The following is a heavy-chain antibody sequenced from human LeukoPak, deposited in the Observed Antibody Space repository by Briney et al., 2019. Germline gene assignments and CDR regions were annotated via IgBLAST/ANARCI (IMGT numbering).Heavy chain of an antibody. Sequence: GGSLTLSCAASGFTIDAYAMHWVRQPPGPGLEWVSLINADGGRTYYADSVKGRFTISRDNSKNSLYLQMNSLRTEDTALYYCATWAFYHGLDVWGQGTTVTVSS. CDR2: INADGGRT. V-gene: IGHV3-43*02. CDR1: GFTIDAYA. D-gene: IGHD2/OR15-2a*01. J-gene: IGHJ6*02. CDR3: ATWAFYHGLDV.